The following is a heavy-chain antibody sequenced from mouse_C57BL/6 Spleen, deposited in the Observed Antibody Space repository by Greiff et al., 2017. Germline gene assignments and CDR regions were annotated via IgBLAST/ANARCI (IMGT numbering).Heavy chain of an antibody. CDR3: ARDYDYPAWFAY. CDR1: GYTFTSYW. Sequence: QVQLQQPGAELVRPGSSVKLSCKASGYTFTSYWMHWVKQRPIQGLEWIGNIDPSDSETHYNQKFKDKATLTVDKSSSTAYMQLSSLTSEDSAVYYGARDYDYPAWFAYWGQGTLVTVSA. V-gene: IGHV1-52*01. CDR2: IDPSDSET. D-gene: IGHD2-4*01. J-gene: IGHJ3*01.